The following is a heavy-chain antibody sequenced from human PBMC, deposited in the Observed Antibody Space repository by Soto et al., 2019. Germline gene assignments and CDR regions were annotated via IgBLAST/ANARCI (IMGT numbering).Heavy chain of an antibody. CDR2: ISAYNGNT. CDR1: GYTFTSYG. Sequence: QVQLVQSGAEVKKPGASVKVSCKASGYTFTSYGISWVRQAPGQGLEWMGWISAYNGNTNYAQKLQGRVTMTTDTAQRNTHMGVRELGSDDPAGYYCARGSILLWFGELVPPNWFDPWGQGTLVTVSS. J-gene: IGHJ5*02. CDR3: ARGSILLWFGELVPPNWFDP. D-gene: IGHD3-10*01. V-gene: IGHV1-18*01.